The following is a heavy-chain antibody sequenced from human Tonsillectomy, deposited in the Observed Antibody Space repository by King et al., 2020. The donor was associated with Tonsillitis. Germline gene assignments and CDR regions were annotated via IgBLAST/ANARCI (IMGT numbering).Heavy chain of an antibody. CDR3: ARLRGGVTTYDS. CDR2: IRPDGSDK. CDR1: GFIFISHW. D-gene: IGHD3-16*01. V-gene: IGHV3-7*01. J-gene: IGHJ4*02. Sequence: VQLVESGGGLVQPGGSLRLSCAASGFIFISHWMSWVRQAPGMGLEWVASIRPDGSDKYYVDSVKGRFTISRDNFENSLYLQMNSLGAEDTAVYYCARLRGGVTTYDSWGQGTLVTVSS.